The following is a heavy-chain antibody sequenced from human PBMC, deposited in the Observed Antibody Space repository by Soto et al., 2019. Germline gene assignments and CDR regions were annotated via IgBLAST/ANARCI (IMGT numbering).Heavy chain of an antibody. D-gene: IGHD5-18*01. CDR3: ARAGYSYGQLSPWFDP. J-gene: IGHJ5*02. CDR2: IYYSGST. Sequence: QVQLQESGPGLVKPSQTLSLTCTVSGGSISSGGYYWSWIRQHPGKGLEWIGYIYYSGSTYYNPSLKSRVTISVDTAKNQFSLKLSSVTAADTAVYYCARAGYSYGQLSPWFDPWGQGTLVTVSS. V-gene: IGHV4-31*03. CDR1: GGSISSGGYY.